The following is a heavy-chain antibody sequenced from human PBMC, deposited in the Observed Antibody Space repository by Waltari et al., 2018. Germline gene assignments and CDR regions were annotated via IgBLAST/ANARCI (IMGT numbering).Heavy chain of an antibody. CDR1: GVTFSSYW. J-gene: IGHJ6*02. D-gene: IGHD6-19*01. Sequence: EVQLVESGVGLVQPGGSLRLSCAASGVTFSSYWMSWVRRAPGRGLEWVAKIKQDGREKYYVDSVKGRFTISRDNAKNSLYLQMNSLRAEDTAVYYCARVAVAVADPYYYYYGMDVWGQGTTVTVSS. CDR3: ARVAVAVADPYYYYYGMDV. CDR2: IKQDGREK. V-gene: IGHV3-7*01.